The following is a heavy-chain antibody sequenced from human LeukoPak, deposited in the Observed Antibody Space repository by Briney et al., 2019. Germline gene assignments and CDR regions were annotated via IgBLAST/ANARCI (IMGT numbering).Heavy chain of an antibody. CDR1: GGSISSYY. D-gene: IGHD3-10*01. V-gene: IGHV4-59*01. J-gene: IGHJ4*02. Sequence: PSETLSLTCTVSGGSISSYYWSWIRQPPGKGLEWIGHIYYSGSTNYNPSLKSRVTISVDTSKNQFSLKLSSVTAADTAVYYCASSYYYGSGSYPQTFDYWGQGTLVTVSS. CDR3: ASSYYYGSGSYPQTFDY. CDR2: IYYSGST.